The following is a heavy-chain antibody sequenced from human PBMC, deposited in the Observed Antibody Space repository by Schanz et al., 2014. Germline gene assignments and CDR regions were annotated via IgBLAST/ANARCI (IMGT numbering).Heavy chain of an antibody. CDR3: ARDRGYCSGGSCLTFDY. CDR1: GFTISSYS. V-gene: IGHV3-23*04. CDR2: ISGSGGST. Sequence: EVHLVESGGGLVKRGGSLRLSCAASGFTISSYSMNWVRQAPGKGLEWVSAISGSGGSTYYADSVKGRFTISRDNSKNTLYLQMNTLRAEDTAVYYCARDRGYCSGGSCLTFDYWGQGTLVTVSS. D-gene: IGHD2-15*01. J-gene: IGHJ4*02.